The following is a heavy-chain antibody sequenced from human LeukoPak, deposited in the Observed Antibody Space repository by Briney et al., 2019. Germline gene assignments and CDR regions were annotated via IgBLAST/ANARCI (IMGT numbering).Heavy chain of an antibody. D-gene: IGHD3-16*01. CDR2: ISANGGST. CDR3: ADSGGEY. J-gene: IGHJ4*02. CDR1: GFTFSSYW. Sequence: GGSLRLSCAASGFTFSSYWMSWVRQAPGKGLEWVSGISANGGSTYYAASVKGRFTISRDNSKNTLLLQTNNLRVEDTAIYYCADSGGEYWGQGTQVTVSS. V-gene: IGHV3-23*01.